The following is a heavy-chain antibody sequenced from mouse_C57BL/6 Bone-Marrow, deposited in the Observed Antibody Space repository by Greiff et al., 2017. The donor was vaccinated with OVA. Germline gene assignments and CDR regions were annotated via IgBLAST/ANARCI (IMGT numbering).Heavy chain of an antibody. CDR1: GYTFTSYW. CDR3: ARDYYGSSYGEYYFDY. J-gene: IGHJ2*01. D-gene: IGHD1-1*01. Sequence: VQLQQSGTVLARPGASVKLSCKTSGYTFTSYWMHWVKQRPGQGLEWIGAINPGNSDTSYNQKFKGKAKLTAVTSASTAYMERSSLTKEDSAGYDGARDYYGSSYGEYYFDYWGQGTTLTVSS. V-gene: IGHV1-5*01. CDR2: INPGNSDT.